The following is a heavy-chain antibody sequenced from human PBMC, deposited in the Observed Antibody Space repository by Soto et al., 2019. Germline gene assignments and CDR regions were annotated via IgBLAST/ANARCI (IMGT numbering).Heavy chain of an antibody. V-gene: IGHV3-23*01. Sequence: EVQLLESGGGLVQPGGSLRLSCAASGFTFSSYAMSWVRQAPGKGLEWVSGISGSGGSTYYADSVKGRFTISRDNSKNTLYLQMNSMRAEDTAVYYCAKSMTTVTTGNYFDYWGQGTLVTVSS. CDR2: ISGSGGST. D-gene: IGHD4-17*01. J-gene: IGHJ4*02. CDR3: AKSMTTVTTGNYFDY. CDR1: GFTFSSYA.